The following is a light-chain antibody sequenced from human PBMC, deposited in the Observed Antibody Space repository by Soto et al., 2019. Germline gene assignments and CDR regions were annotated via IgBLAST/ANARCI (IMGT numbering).Light chain of an antibody. V-gene: IGLV2-14*01. J-gene: IGLJ1*01. CDR2: EIN. CDR1: SSDVGNYIF. Sequence: QSVLTQPASVSGSPGQSITISCTGTSSDVGNYIFVSWYRQHPGKAPKLMIYEINNRPSGVSNRFSGSKSGNTASLTISGLQAEDEADYYCVSYTTSASYAFGPGTKVTVL. CDR3: VSYTTSASYA.